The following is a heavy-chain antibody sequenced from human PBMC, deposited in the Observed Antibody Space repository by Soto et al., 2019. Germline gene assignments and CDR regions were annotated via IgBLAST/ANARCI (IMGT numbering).Heavy chain of an antibody. J-gene: IGHJ6*02. CDR1: GYTFTSYG. CDR2: ISAYNGNT. D-gene: IGHD6-13*01. Sequence: ASVKVSCKASGYTFTSYGISWVRQAPGQGLEWMGWISAYNGNTNYAQKLQGRVTMTTDTSTSTAYMELRSLRSDDTAVYYCARVSTSGRQQLYLSYYCYYGMDVWGQGTTVTVSS. CDR3: ARVSTSGRQQLYLSYYCYYGMDV. V-gene: IGHV1-18*01.